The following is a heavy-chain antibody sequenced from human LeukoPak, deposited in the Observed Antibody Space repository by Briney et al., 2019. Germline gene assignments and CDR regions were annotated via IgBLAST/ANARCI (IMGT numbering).Heavy chain of an antibody. D-gene: IGHD2-2*01. V-gene: IGHV3-23*01. CDR2: FSGSGGNT. J-gene: IGHJ4*02. CDR1: GFTFSSYA. Sequence: PGGSLRLSCAASGFTFSSYAMSWVRQAPGKGLEWVSTFSGSGGNTYYADSVKGRFTISRDDSKNTLYLQMNSLRAEDTAVYHCAKSGCTSNTCYQNCWGQGTLVTVSS. CDR3: AKSGCTSNTCYQNC.